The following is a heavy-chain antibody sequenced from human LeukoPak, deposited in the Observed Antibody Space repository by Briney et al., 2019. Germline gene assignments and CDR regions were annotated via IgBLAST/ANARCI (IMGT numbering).Heavy chain of an antibody. CDR2: IYYTGKN. D-gene: IGHD6-19*01. CDR3: VRLDTGWNYFDY. V-gene: IGHV4-59*08. J-gene: IGHJ4*02. Sequence: KPSETLSLTCAVSGGSINSHYWGWIRQPPRKGLQWIGDIYYTGKNNYNPSLKGRVSISLDTSKDHLSLNLTSVLAADTAIYYCVRLDTGWNYFDYWGQGILVTVSS. CDR1: GGSINSHY.